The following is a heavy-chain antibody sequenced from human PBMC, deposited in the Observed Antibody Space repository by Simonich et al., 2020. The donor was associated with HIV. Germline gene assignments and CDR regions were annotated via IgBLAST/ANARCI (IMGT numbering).Heavy chain of an antibody. Sequence: QLQLQESGPGLVKPSETLSLTCAVSGYSISSGYYWGWIQQPPGKGLEWIGNIYHSGSPYYPPSLKSRGTMSVDTSKNQFSLKLSSVTAADTAVYYCAGTGPLLDFWGQGTLVTVSS. CDR3: AGTGPLLDF. V-gene: IGHV4-38-2*01. J-gene: IGHJ4*02. D-gene: IGHD7-27*01. CDR2: IYHSGSP. CDR1: GYSISSGYY.